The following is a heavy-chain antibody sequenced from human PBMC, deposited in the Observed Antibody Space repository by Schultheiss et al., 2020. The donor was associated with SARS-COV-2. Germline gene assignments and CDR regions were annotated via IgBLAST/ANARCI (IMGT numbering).Heavy chain of an antibody. CDR2: INHSGST. CDR1: GGSVSSGSYY. V-gene: IGHV4-61*01. J-gene: IGHJ5*02. Sequence: SETLSLTCTVSGGSVSSGSYYWSWIRQPPEKGLEWIGEINHSGSTNYNPSLKSRVTISVDTSKNQFSLKLSSVTAADTAVYYCARGHGWFDPWGQGTLVTVSS. CDR3: ARGHGWFDP.